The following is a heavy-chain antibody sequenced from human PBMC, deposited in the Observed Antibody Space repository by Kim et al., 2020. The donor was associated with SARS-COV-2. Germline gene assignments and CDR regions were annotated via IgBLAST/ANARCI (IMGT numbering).Heavy chain of an antibody. J-gene: IGHJ4*02. CDR2: IYHSGST. V-gene: IGHV4-4*02. Sequence: SETLSLTCAVSGGSISCSNWWSWVRQPPGKGLEWIGEIYHSGSTNYNPSLKSRVTISVDKSKNQFSLKLSSVTAADTAVYYCARTYYYGSGREGFDYWGQGTLVTVSS. CDR1: GGSISCSNW. D-gene: IGHD3-10*01. CDR3: ARTYYYGSGREGFDY.